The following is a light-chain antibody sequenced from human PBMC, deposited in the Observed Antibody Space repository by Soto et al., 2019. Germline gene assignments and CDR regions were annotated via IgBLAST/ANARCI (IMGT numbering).Light chain of an antibody. CDR3: QQYGSSPRT. J-gene: IGKJ1*01. CDR1: QSVSNNY. Sequence: EVGLTRSQGTLSLSQWKKATLSWRASQSVSNNYLAWYQQKPGQAPRLLIYGASNRATGIPDRFSGSGSGTDFTLTISRLEPEDFAVYYCQQYGSSPRTFGQGTKVDI. V-gene: IGKV3-20*01. CDR2: GAS.